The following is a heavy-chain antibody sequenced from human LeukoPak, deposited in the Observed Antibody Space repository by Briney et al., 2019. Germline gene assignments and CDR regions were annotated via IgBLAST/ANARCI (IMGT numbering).Heavy chain of an antibody. V-gene: IGHV3-7*01. CDR1: GFTFSSYW. J-gene: IGHJ4*02. Sequence: PGGSLRLSCAASGFTFSSYWMRWLRQAPGKGLEGVANIKQDGSEKYYVDSVKGRFTIPGDNDKNSVSLQMNSLRAEDTAVFYCSSDFAKGSDDYWGQGTLVTVSS. CDR2: IKQDGSEK. CDR3: SSDFAKGSDDY.